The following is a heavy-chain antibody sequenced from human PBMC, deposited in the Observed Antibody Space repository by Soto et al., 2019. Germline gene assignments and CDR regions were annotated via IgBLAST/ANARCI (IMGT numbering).Heavy chain of an antibody. J-gene: IGHJ6*02. Sequence: SVKVSCKASGGTFSSYAISWVRQAPGQGLEWMGGIIPIFGTANYAQKFQGRVTITADKSTSTAYMELSSLRSEDTAVYYCASKYCSSGSCYSDYYGMDVWGQGTTVTVSS. CDR3: ASKYCSSGSCYSDYYGMDV. CDR2: IIPIFGTA. CDR1: GGTFSSYA. V-gene: IGHV1-69*06. D-gene: IGHD2-15*01.